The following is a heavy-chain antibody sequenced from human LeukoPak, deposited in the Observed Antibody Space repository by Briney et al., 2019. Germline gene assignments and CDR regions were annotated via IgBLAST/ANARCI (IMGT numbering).Heavy chain of an antibody. J-gene: IGHJ6*03. CDR1: GFNLSSYE. CDR3: ASEKLTAADYMDV. Sequence: LPGGSLRLSCAASGFNLSSYEMNWVRQAPGKGLEWVSYISNSGNTIYYAGSVKGRFTISRDSAKNSLYLQMNSLRFEDTAVYYCASEKLTAADYMDVWGKGTTVTISS. V-gene: IGHV3-48*03. CDR2: ISNSGNTI. D-gene: IGHD6-13*01.